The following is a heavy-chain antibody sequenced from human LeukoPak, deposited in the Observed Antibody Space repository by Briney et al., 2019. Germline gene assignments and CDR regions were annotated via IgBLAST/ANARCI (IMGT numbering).Heavy chain of an antibody. Sequence: PSETLSLTCAVYGGSFSGYYWSWIRQPPKKGLEWLGEINHSGSTNYNPSLKSRVTISVDTAKNQFSLKLSSVTAADTAVYYCARVGYCSGGSCYEHNWFDPWGQGTLVTVSS. D-gene: IGHD2-15*01. CDR2: INHSGST. V-gene: IGHV4-34*01. CDR1: GGSFSGYY. CDR3: ARVGYCSGGSCYEHNWFDP. J-gene: IGHJ5*02.